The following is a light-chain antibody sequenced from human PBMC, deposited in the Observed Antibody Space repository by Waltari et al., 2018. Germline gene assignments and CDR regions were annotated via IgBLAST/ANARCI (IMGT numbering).Light chain of an antibody. CDR1: QGISNY. CDR3: QQYYGYPLT. CDR2: DAS. V-gene: IGKV1-8*01. J-gene: IGKJ3*01. Sequence: AIQITQSPSSLSASTGEQVTITCRASQGISNYLAWYQQKPGKAPTLLIYDASTLQRGVPSRFSGSGSGTDFTLTISCLQSEDFATFYCQQYYGYPLTFGPGTKVDVK.